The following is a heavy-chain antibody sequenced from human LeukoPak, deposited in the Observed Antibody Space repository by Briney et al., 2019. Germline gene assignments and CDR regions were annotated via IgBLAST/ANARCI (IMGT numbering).Heavy chain of an antibody. D-gene: IGHD5-12*01. J-gene: IGHJ4*02. CDR1: GGDFKRFV. V-gene: IGHV1-69*13. CDR2: IMSLFDKV. Sequence: SVKVSCKASGGDFKRFVFSWVRRVPGQGPEWMGGIMSLFDKVHYAQKFEDRVTFTADESTDTVYMEVRKLTYEDTAVYYCAREFRTGTWLSDFWRKGTLVIVSS. CDR3: AREFRTGTWLSDF.